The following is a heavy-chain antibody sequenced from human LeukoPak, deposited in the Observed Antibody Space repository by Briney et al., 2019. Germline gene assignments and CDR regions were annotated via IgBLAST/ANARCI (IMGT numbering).Heavy chain of an antibody. CDR1: GFTFSSYG. J-gene: IGHJ4*02. Sequence: GGSLRLSCAASGFTFSSYGMHWVRQAPGKGLEWVAVISYDGSNKYYADSVKGRFTISRDNSKNTLYLQMNSLRAEDTAVYYCAKDPADGYSSGWCPSPVDYWGQGTLVTVSP. D-gene: IGHD6-19*01. CDR3: AKDPADGYSSGWCPSPVDY. CDR2: ISYDGSNK. V-gene: IGHV3-30*18.